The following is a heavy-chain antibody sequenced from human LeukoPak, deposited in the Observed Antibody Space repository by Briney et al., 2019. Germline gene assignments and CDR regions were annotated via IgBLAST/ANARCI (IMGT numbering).Heavy chain of an antibody. CDR3: ASGGVVPATYYYYYYMDV. CDR2: IYTSGST. J-gene: IGHJ6*03. Sequence: SQTLSLTCTVSGGSISSGSYYWSWIRQPAGKGLEWIGRIYTSGSTNYNPSRKSRVTISVDTSKNQFSLKLSSVTAADTAVYYCASGGVVPATYYYYYYMDVWGKGTTVTVSS. CDR1: GGSISSGSYY. V-gene: IGHV4-61*02. D-gene: IGHD2-2*01.